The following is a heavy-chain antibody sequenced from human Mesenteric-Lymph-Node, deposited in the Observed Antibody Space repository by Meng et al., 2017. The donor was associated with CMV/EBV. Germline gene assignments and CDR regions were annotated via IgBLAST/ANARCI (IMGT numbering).Heavy chain of an antibody. Sequence: GGSLRLSCAASGFTFSSYAMSWVRQAPGKGLEWVSVIYSGGSSTYYADSVKGRFTISRDNSKNTLYLQMNTLRPDDTAVYYCARDLGDNDLWGQGTLVTVSS. CDR2: IYSGGSST. D-gene: IGHD3-10*01. J-gene: IGHJ5*02. CDR3: ARDLGDNDL. V-gene: IGHV3-23*03. CDR1: GFTFSSYA.